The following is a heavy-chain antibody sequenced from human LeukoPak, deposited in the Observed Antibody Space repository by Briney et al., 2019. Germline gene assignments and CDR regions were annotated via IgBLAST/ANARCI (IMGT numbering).Heavy chain of an antibody. D-gene: IGHD2-2*01. CDR2: ISSSSSTI. V-gene: IGHV3-48*01. J-gene: IGHJ4*02. Sequence: GGSLRLSCAASGFTFSSYSMNWVRQAPGKGLEWVSYISSSSSTIYYADSVKGRFTISRDNAKNSLYLQMNSLRAEDTAVYYCARPKLGYCSSTSCYAYSHFDYWGQGTLVTVSS. CDR3: ARPKLGYCSSTSCYAYSHFDY. CDR1: GFTFSSYS.